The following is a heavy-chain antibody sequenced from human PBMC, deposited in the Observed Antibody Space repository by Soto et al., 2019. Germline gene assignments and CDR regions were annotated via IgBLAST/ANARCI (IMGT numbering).Heavy chain of an antibody. V-gene: IGHV1-69*13. D-gene: IGHD4-17*01. Sequence: ASVKVSCKASGGTFSSYAISWVRQAPGQGLEWMGGIIPIFGTANYAQKFQGRVTITADESTSTAYMELSSLRSEDTAVYYCARSVTTEDGMDVWGQGTLVTVSS. J-gene: IGHJ6*02. CDR3: ARSVTTEDGMDV. CDR1: GGTFSSYA. CDR2: IIPIFGTA.